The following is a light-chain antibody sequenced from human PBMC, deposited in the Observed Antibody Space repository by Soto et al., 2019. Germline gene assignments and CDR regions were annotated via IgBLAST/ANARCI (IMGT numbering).Light chain of an antibody. CDR3: MQGVQMPPIT. Sequence: DIVMTQSPLSLPVTPGEPASISCRSSQRLQHSNGYNYLDWYFQKPGQSPQLLIYLASNRASGVPVRFSGSGSGTDFTLNISRVEAEDVGLYYCMQGVQMPPITFGQGTRLEIK. J-gene: IGKJ5*01. CDR2: LAS. CDR1: QRLQHSNGYNY. V-gene: IGKV2-28*01.